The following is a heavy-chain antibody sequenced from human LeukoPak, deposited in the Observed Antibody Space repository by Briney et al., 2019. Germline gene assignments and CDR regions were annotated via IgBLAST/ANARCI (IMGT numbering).Heavy chain of an antibody. CDR3: ARDMYSSGWSYYFDH. V-gene: IGHV3-74*01. J-gene: IGHJ4*02. Sequence: GGSLRLSCAASEFTFSNYWMHWVRQAPGEGLVWVAHINNDGRSTSYADSVKGRFTISRDNAKNTLYLQMNSLRTEDTAVYYCARDMYSSGWSYYFDHWGQGTLVTVSS. D-gene: IGHD6-19*01. CDR2: INNDGRST. CDR1: EFTFSNYW.